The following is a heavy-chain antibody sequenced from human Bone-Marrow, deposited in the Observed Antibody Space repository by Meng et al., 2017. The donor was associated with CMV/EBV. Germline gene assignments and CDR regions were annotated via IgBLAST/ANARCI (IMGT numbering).Heavy chain of an antibody. CDR2: IYYSGST. V-gene: IGHV4-30-4*08. D-gene: IGHD2-21*01. CDR3: ARGIPPYYYYMDV. J-gene: IGHJ6*03. CDR1: GGSSSSGDYY. Sequence: QVQLQESGPGLVKPSQTLSLTGAVSGGSSSSGDYYWCWIRQPPGKGLEWIGYIYYSGSTYYNPSLKSRVTISVDTSKNQFSLKLSSVTAADTAVYYCARGIPPYYYYMDVWGKGTTVTVSS.